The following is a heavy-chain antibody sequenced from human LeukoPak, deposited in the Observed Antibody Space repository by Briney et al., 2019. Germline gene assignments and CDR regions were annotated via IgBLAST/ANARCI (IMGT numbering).Heavy chain of an antibody. CDR1: VGTFSSYA. V-gene: IGHV1-69*13. Sequence: SVKVSCKASVGTFSSYASSWVRQAPGQGLEWMGGIIPIFGTANYAQKFQGRVTITADESTSTAYMELSSLRSEDTAVYYCARGWDGYNVDYWGQGTLVTVSS. CDR3: ARGWDGYNVDY. D-gene: IGHD5-24*01. J-gene: IGHJ4*02. CDR2: IIPIFGTA.